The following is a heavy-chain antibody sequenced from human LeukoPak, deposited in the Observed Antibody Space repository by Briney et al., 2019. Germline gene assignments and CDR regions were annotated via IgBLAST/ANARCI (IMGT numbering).Heavy chain of an antibody. CDR1: GGSISSSNW. CDR2: IYHSGST. D-gene: IGHD5-18*01. J-gene: IGHJ4*02. V-gene: IGHV4-4*02. CDR3: ARAGMGLYSYGAPSAPPFDY. Sequence: PSETLSLTCAVSGGSISSSNWWSWARQPPGKGLEWIGEIYHSGSTNYNPSLKSRVTISVDKSKNQFSLKLSSVTAADTAVYYCARAGMGLYSYGAPSAPPFDYWGQGTLVTVSS.